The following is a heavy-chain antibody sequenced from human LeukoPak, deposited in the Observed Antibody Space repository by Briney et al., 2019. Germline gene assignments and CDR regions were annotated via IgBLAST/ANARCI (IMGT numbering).Heavy chain of an antibody. Sequence: GGSLRLSCAASGFTFDNYAMHWVRQAPGKGLVWVSRIKGDGSSTSYADSVKGRFTISRDNAKNTLYLQMNSLRAEDTAVYYCTKSDWFDPWGQGTLVIVSS. CDR2: IKGDGSST. CDR3: TKSDWFDP. CDR1: GFTFDNYA. V-gene: IGHV3-74*01. J-gene: IGHJ5*02.